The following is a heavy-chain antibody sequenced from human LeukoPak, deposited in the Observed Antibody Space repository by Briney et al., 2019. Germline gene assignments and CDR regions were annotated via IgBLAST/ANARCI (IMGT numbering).Heavy chain of an antibody. V-gene: IGHV4-61*01. D-gene: IGHD4-23*01. CDR3: ARYVGGTYNFDY. J-gene: IGHJ4*02. Sequence: SETLSLTCTVSDGSVSSGSYYWSWIRQPPGKGLEWIGYIYYSGSANYNPSLNSRVTISVDTSKNQFSLKLSSVTAADTAVYYCARYVGGTYNFDYWGQGTLVIVSS. CDR1: DGSVSSGSYY. CDR2: IYYSGSA.